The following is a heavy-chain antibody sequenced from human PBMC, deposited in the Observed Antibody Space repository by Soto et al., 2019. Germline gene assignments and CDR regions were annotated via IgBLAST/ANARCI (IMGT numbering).Heavy chain of an antibody. CDR3: ARAPRHYYDSSPTDAFDI. Sequence: GGSLRLSCAASGFTFSSYAMHWVRQAPGKGLEWVAVISYDGSNKYYADSVKGRFTISRDNSKNTLYLQMNSLRAEDTAVYYCARAPRHYYDSSPTDAFDIWGQGTMVTVSS. V-gene: IGHV3-30-3*01. D-gene: IGHD3-22*01. CDR2: ISYDGSNK. CDR1: GFTFSSYA. J-gene: IGHJ3*02.